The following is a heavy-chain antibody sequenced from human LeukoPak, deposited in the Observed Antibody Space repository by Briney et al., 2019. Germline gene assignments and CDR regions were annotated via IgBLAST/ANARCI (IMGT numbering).Heavy chain of an antibody. D-gene: IGHD2-15*01. V-gene: IGHV4-61*02. CDR1: GGSISSGSYY. Sequence: KTSQTLSLTCTVSGGSISSGSYYWSWIRQPAGKGLEWIGRIYTSGSTNYNPSLKSRVTISVDTSKNQFSLKLSSVTAADTAVYYCARAHCSGGSCYDYWGQGTLVTVSS. CDR3: ARAHCSGGSCYDY. CDR2: IYTSGST. J-gene: IGHJ4*02.